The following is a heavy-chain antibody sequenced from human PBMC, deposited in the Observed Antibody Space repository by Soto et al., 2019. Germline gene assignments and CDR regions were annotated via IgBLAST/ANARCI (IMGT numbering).Heavy chain of an antibody. V-gene: IGHV1-69*12. Sequence: QVQLVQSGAEVKKPGSSVKVSCKASGGTFSSYAISWVRQAPGQGLEWMGGIIPFFSTTNYAQKFQGRVTITADVSTSTAYMELSSLRSEDTAVHYCASQRYTGDYYYYGMDVWGQGTTVTVSS. CDR1: GGTFSSYA. J-gene: IGHJ6*02. D-gene: IGHD1-1*01. CDR3: ASQRYTGDYYYYGMDV. CDR2: IIPFFSTT.